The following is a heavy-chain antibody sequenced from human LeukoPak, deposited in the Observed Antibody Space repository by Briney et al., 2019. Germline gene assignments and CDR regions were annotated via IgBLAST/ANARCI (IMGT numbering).Heavy chain of an antibody. D-gene: IGHD1-1*01. CDR3: AKEKGAGGGYPVLDS. Sequence: GESLRLSCETSGFIFSAFRMTWVRQAPGKGLEWVAYISRDGTITHYADSVKGRFTVSRDDAKNSLFLQMDSLRVEDTATYYCAKEKGAGGGYPVLDSWGQGTLVTVSS. CDR2: ISRDGTIT. V-gene: IGHV3-48*01. J-gene: IGHJ4*02. CDR1: GFIFSAFR.